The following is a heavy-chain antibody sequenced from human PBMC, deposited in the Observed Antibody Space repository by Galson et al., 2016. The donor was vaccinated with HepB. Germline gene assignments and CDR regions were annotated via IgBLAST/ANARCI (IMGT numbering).Heavy chain of an antibody. Sequence: CAISGDSVTSDNTCWNWIRQSPSRGLEWLGRTYYRSKWFNDYADSVKSRRTVTSDTSKNQFSLQLDSVTPDDTATYFCTRGYMQNGMNVWGQGTTVTVS. CDR3: TRGYMQNGMNV. J-gene: IGHJ6*02. CDR1: GDSVTSDNTC. CDR2: TYYRSKWFN. V-gene: IGHV6-1*01. D-gene: IGHD5-24*01.